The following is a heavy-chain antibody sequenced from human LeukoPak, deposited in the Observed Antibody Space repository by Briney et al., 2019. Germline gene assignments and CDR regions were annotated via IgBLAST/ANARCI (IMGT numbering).Heavy chain of an antibody. Sequence: PGGSLRLSCAPSGFTFNNYAMKGVRQAPGKGVEGVASISGGGETTYYADSAKGRFTISRDNSQNTLYLQMNSLRAEDTAVYYCARDYADYVGYFFFDYWGQGTLVTVSS. CDR1: GFTFNNYA. V-gene: IGHV3-23*01. J-gene: IGHJ4*02. CDR3: ARDYADYVGYFFFDY. D-gene: IGHD4-17*01. CDR2: ISGGGETT.